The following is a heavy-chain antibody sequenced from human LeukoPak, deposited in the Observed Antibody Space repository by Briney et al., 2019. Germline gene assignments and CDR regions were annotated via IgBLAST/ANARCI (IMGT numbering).Heavy chain of an antibody. CDR3: ARQPMGGYYDSSGYPTDAFDI. Sequence: GEPLKISCKGSGYSFTSYWIGWVRQMPGKGLEWMGIIYPGDSDTRYSPSFQGQVTISADKSISTAYLQWSSLKASDTAMYYCARQPMGGYYDSSGYPTDAFDIWGQGTMVTVSS. V-gene: IGHV5-51*01. D-gene: IGHD3-22*01. J-gene: IGHJ3*02. CDR2: IYPGDSDT. CDR1: GYSFTSYW.